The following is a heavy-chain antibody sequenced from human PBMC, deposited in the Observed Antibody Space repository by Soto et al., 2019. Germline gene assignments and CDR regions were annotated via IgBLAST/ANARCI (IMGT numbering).Heavy chain of an antibody. CDR2: ISYDGNNK. J-gene: IGHJ4*02. D-gene: IGHD6-19*01. V-gene: IGHV3-30-3*01. CDR1: GFTFSDYA. CDR3: ARDGGTGYSSGSGPFDY. Sequence: QVQLVESGGGVVQPGRSLRLSCAASGFTFSDYAIHWVRQAPGKGLEWVAMISYDGNNKYYADSVKGRFTISRDNSKNTLYVQMNSLRPEDTAVYYCARDGGTGYSSGSGPFDYWGQGTLVTVSS.